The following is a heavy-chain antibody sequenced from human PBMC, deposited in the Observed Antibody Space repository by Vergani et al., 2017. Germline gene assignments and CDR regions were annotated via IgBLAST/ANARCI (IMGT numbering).Heavy chain of an antibody. CDR3: ARAYDSSGYQGGPDAFDI. V-gene: IGHV5-51*01. CDR1: GYSFTSYW. J-gene: IGHJ3*02. CDR2: IYPGDSDT. Sequence: EVQLVQSGAEVKKPGESLKISCKGSGYSFTSYWIGWVRKMPGKGLEWMGIIYPGDSDTSYSPSFQGQVTISAAKSISHAYLQWSSLKASDTAMYYCARAYDSSGYQGGPDAFDIWGQGTMVTVSS. D-gene: IGHD3-22*01.